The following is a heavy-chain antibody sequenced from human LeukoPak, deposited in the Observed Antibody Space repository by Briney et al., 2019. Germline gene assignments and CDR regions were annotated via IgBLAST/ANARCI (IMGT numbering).Heavy chain of an antibody. D-gene: IGHD3-3*02. CDR1: GGSLSDYY. Sequence: SETLSLTCAVYGGSLSDYYWSWFRQPPGKGLEWIGEINHSGSTDYNPSLKSRVAISVDTSKNEFSLKLSSVTAADTAVYYCARHLRLHMDVWGKGTTVTVSS. CDR2: INHSGST. CDR3: ARHLRLHMDV. V-gene: IGHV4-34*01. J-gene: IGHJ6*03.